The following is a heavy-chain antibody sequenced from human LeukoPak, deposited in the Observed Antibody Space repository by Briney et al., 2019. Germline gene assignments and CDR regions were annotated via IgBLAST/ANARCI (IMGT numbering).Heavy chain of an antibody. CDR3: ARDRGDTAMVFDY. D-gene: IGHD5-18*01. V-gene: IGHV3-33*01. CDR1: GFTFSNYG. J-gene: IGHJ4*02. Sequence: GGSLRLSCTASGFTFSNYGMHWVRQAPGKGLEWVAVIWKDGNNKYYADSVKGRFTISRDNSKNSLYLQMNSLRAEDTAVYYCARDRGDTAMVFDYWGQGTLVTVSS. CDR2: IWKDGNNK.